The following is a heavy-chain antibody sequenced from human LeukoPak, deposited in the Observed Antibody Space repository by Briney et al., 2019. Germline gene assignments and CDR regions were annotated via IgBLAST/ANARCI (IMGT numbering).Heavy chain of an antibody. CDR3: ARWYCISNTCFHMDV. D-gene: IGHD2-2*01. CDR1: GGSISSHY. J-gene: IGHJ6*03. Sequence: SETLSLTCTVSGGSISSHYWSWIRQPPGKGQEWIGYIYYSGNTNYSPSLKSRVTMSVDTSKNQFSLKLSSVTAADTAVYYCARWYCISNTCFHMDVWGKGTTVTVSS. CDR2: IYYSGNT. V-gene: IGHV4-59*08.